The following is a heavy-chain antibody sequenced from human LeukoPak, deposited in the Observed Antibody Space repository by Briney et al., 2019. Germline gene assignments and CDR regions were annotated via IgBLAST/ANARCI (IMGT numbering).Heavy chain of an antibody. Sequence: GASVTVSCTASGYTFTSYYMHWVRQAPGQGLERMGIINPSGGSTSYAQKFQGRVTMTRDTSTRTVYVELSSLRSEDTAVYYCARGPRSPIAAAGTFDYWGQGTLVTVSS. V-gene: IGHV1-46*01. J-gene: IGHJ4*02. CDR3: ARGPRSPIAAAGTFDY. D-gene: IGHD6-13*01. CDR2: INPSGGST. CDR1: GYTFTSYY.